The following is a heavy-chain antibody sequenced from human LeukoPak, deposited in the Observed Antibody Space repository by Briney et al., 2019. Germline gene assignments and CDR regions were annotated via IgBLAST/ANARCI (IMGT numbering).Heavy chain of an antibody. CDR2: ISAYNGNT. J-gene: IGHJ1*01. CDR1: GYTFTSYG. CDR3: ARQFSSSSGWLRAEYFQH. V-gene: IGHV1-18*01. D-gene: IGHD6-19*01. Sequence: ASVKVSCKASGYTFTSYGISWVRQAPGQGLEWMGWISAYNGNTNYAQKLQGRVTMTTDTSTSTACMELRSLRSDDTAVYYCARQFSSSSGWLRAEYFQHWGQGTLVTVSS.